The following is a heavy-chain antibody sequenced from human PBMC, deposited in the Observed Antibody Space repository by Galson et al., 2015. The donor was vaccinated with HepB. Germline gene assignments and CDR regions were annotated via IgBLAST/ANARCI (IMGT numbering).Heavy chain of an antibody. D-gene: IGHD3-3*02. Sequence: SLRLSCAASGFTFSSYAMHWVRQAPGKGLEWVPVIYSGGSTYHADSVKGRFTISRDNSKNTLYLQMNSLRAEDTAIYYCARLAYYYYAMDVWGQGTTVTVSS. CDR3: ARLAYYYYAMDV. J-gene: IGHJ6*02. CDR1: GFTFSSYA. CDR2: IYSGGST. V-gene: IGHV3-66*04.